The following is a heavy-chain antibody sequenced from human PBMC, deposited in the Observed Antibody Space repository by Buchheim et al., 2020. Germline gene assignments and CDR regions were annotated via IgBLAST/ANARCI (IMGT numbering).Heavy chain of an antibody. CDR2: IIPRVGTP. J-gene: IGHJ5*02. V-gene: IGHV1-69*01. D-gene: IGHD3-10*01. CDR3: ASTSEYYGSGSYYNPFRS. Sequence: QVQLVQSGAEVKKPGASVKVSCKASGYTFTSYDINWVRQATGQGLEWMGGIIPRVGTPNYSEKFQGRVSITADESTTPAYMELSGLRSEDTAVYYCASTSEYYGSGSYYNPFRSWGQGTL. CDR1: GYTFTSYD.